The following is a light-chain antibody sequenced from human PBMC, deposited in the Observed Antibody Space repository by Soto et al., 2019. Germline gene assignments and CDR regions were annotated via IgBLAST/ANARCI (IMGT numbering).Light chain of an antibody. V-gene: IGLV2-14*03. Sequence: QSALTQPASVSGSPGQSITISCTGTSSDVGGYNYVSWYQHHPGKAPKVMIYGVSNRPSGVSNRFSGSKSGNTASLTISGLQAEDEADYYCSSYTISSTLVFGGGTKVTVL. CDR2: GVS. CDR1: SSDVGGYNY. J-gene: IGLJ2*01. CDR3: SSYTISSTLV.